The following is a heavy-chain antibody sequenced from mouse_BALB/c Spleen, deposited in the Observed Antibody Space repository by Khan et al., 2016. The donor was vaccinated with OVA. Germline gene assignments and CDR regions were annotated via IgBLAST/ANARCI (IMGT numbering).Heavy chain of an antibody. CDR2: IIYTGYT. CDR3: ARSAYRYAFVY. D-gene: IGHD2-14*01. J-gene: IGHJ3*01. V-gene: IGHV3-8*02. CDR1: GDSITSGY. Sequence: EVQLQESGPSLVKPSQTLSLTCSVTGDSITSGYWNWIRKFPGNKLEYMGYIIYTGYTYYNPSLKSRIPITPHKSKMQYYLHLISVTNKDTATYYCARSAYRYAFVYWGQGTLVTVSA.